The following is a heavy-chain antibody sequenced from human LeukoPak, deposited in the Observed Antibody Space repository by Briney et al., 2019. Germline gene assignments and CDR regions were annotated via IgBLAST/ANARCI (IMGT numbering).Heavy chain of an antibody. J-gene: IGHJ6*03. CDR3: ARDIVVVPADLYYYYMDV. Sequence: SETPSLTCTVSGGSISSSSYYWGWIRQPPGKGLEWIGSIYCSGSTYYNPSLKSRVTISVDTSKNQFSLKLSSVTAADTAVYYCARDIVVVPADLYYYYMDVWGKGTTVTVSS. CDR1: GGSISSSSYY. V-gene: IGHV4-39*01. D-gene: IGHD2-2*01. CDR2: IYCSGST.